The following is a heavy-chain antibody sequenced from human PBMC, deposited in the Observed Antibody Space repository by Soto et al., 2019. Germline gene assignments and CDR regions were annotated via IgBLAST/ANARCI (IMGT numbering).Heavy chain of an antibody. CDR3: ARSRTGWLPDAFDI. CDR1: EFTFSNYA. Sequence: PGGSLRLSCAASEFTFSNYAMSWVRQAPGKGLEWVSSISDNGGTIYYADSVKGRFTISRDNDKNSLYLQMNSLRAEDTAVYYCARSRTGWLPDAFDIWGQGTMVTVS. CDR2: ISDNGGTI. J-gene: IGHJ3*02. V-gene: IGHV3-23*01. D-gene: IGHD5-12*01.